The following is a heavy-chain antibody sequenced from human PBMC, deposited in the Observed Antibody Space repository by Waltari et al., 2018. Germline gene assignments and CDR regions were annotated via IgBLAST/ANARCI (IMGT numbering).Heavy chain of an antibody. CDR3: AREGGGFDYTPDY. J-gene: IGHJ4*02. CDR1: GVDCTQHY. CDR2: ISGDGGST. V-gene: IGHV3-74*01. D-gene: IGHD5-12*01. Sequence: EVQLEEYGGGLVQPGGSRRRSWGASGVDCTQHYMHGVRQGPGKGLVWVSRISGDGGSTSYADSVKGRFTISRDNSKNTLYLQMNSFRAEDTGIYYCAREGGGFDYTPDYWGQGTLVTVSS.